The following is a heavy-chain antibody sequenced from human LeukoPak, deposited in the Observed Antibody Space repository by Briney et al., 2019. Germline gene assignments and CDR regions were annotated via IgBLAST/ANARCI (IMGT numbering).Heavy chain of an antibody. CDR2: IYYSGST. J-gene: IGHJ6*03. D-gene: IGHD6-6*01. V-gene: IGHV4-59*12. Sequence: SETLSLTCTVSGGSISSYYWSWIRQPPGKGLEWIGYIYYSGSTNYNPSLKSRVTMSVDTSNNQISLKLTSVTAADTAVYYCARGRSEYSSSSRYYFYYMDVWGKGTTVTVSS. CDR1: GGSISSYY. CDR3: ARGRSEYSSSSRYYFYYMDV.